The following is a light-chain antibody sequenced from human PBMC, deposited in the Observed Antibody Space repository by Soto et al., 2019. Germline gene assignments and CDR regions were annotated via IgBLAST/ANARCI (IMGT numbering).Light chain of an antibody. CDR1: SGHSAFA. V-gene: IGLV4-69*01. Sequence: QSVLTQSPSASASLGASVKLTCTLNSGHSAFAIAWHQQQPEKGPRYLMKLNSDGSHSKGDGIPDRFSGSSSGAERYLTISSLQSEDEAVYYCQTWGSGIVVFGGGTKLTVL. CDR3: QTWGSGIVV. CDR2: LNSDGSH. J-gene: IGLJ2*01.